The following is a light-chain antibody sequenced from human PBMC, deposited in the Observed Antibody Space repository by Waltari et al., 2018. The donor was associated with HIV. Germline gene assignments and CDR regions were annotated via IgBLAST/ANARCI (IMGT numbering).Light chain of an antibody. Sequence: EIVLTQSPGTLSLSPGDKATLSCRTSQIFTTNHLAWYQQKPGQAHRVVIYDASSRATGIPDRFSASGSGTDFTLTISRLESEDFAVYYCQQYVRFPLTFGGGTNVEIK. CDR2: DAS. CDR3: QQYVRFPLT. V-gene: IGKV3-20*01. CDR1: QIFTTNH. J-gene: IGKJ4*01.